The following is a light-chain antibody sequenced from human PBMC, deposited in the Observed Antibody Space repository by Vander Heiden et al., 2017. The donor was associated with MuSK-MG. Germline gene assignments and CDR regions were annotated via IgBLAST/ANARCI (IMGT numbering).Light chain of an antibody. CDR1: QRVSSSY. V-gene: IGKV3-20*01. J-gene: IGKJ1*01. CDR2: GAS. CDR3: QQYGSSPLT. Sequence: EIVLTQSPGTLSLSPGERATLSCRASQRVSSSYLAWYQQKPGQAPRLLIYGASSRATGIPDRFSGSGSGTDFTLTISRLEPEDFAVYYCQQYGSSPLTFGQGTKVEIK.